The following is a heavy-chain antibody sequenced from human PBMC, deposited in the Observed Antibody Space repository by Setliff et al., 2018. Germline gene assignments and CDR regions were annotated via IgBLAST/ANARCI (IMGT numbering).Heavy chain of an antibody. CDR3: ARMSGVLYMDV. D-gene: IGHD3-10*01. J-gene: IGHJ6*03. CDR1: DDSISSRHYY. Sequence: LSLTCTVSDDSISSRHYYWSWIRQPAGKGLEWLGQIYTSWSTNYNPSLKGRAAFSIDASKKQFSLKLTSVTAADTAVDYCARMSGVLYMDVWGKGTTVTV. CDR2: IYTSWST. V-gene: IGHV4-61*09.